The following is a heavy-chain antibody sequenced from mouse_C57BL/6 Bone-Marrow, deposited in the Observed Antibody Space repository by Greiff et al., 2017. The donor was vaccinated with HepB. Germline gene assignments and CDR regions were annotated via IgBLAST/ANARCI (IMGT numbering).Heavy chain of an antibody. Sequence: EVKVVESGGGLVQPGGSLKLSCAASGFTFSDYYMYWVRQTPEKRLEWVAYISNGGGSTYYPDTVKGRFTISRDNAKNTLYLQMSRLTSEDTAMYYCARASNWDYAMDYWGQGTSVTVSS. D-gene: IGHD4-1*01. CDR3: ARASNWDYAMDY. CDR2: ISNGGGST. V-gene: IGHV5-12*01. J-gene: IGHJ4*01. CDR1: GFTFSDYY.